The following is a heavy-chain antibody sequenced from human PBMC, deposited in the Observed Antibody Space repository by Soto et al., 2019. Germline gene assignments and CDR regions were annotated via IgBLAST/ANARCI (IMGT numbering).Heavy chain of an antibody. CDR1: GYTFTSYA. J-gene: IGHJ6*02. D-gene: IGHD3-22*01. Sequence: ASVKVSCKASGYTFTSYAMHWVRQAPGQRLEWMGWINAGNGNTKYSQKFQGRVTITRDTSASTAYMELSSLRSEDTAVYYCARDVRGGGYDYYYYYGMDVWGQGTTVTVSS. CDR2: INAGNGNT. V-gene: IGHV1-3*01. CDR3: ARDVRGGGYDYYYYYGMDV.